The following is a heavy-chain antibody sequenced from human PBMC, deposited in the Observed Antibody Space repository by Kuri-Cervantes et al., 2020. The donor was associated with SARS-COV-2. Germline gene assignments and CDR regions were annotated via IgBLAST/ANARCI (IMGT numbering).Heavy chain of an antibody. CDR3: ARSTPFRRLVVISQGGAFDI. V-gene: IGHV3-64*04. Sequence: GESLKISCSASGFTFSGYAMHWVRQAPGKGLECVSTISSNGDTTYYADFVEGRFTISRDNSRNTLSLQMTSLRTDDTAVYYCARSTPFRRLVVISQGGAFDIWGQGTMVTVSS. CDR2: ISSNGDTT. D-gene: IGHD3-22*01. CDR1: GFTFSGYA. J-gene: IGHJ3*02.